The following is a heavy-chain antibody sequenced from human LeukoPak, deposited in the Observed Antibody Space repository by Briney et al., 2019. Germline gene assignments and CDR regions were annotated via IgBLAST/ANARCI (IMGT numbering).Heavy chain of an antibody. CDR3: AKDVPAISIQSPGDY. V-gene: IGHV3-23*01. D-gene: IGHD3-3*01. Sequence: PGGSLRLSCAASGFTVSSNYMSWVRQAPGKGLEWVSAISGSGGSTYYADSVKGRFTISRDNSKNTLYLQMNSLRAEDTAVYYCAKDVPAISIQSPGDYWGQGTLVTVSS. CDR1: GFTVSSNY. J-gene: IGHJ4*02. CDR2: ISGSGGST.